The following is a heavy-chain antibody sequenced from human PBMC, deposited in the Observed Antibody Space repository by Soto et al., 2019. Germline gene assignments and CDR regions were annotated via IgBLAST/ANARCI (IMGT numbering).Heavy chain of an antibody. CDR3: ARGPGYTLPRGWFDP. CDR1: GYTFTSYA. Sequence: QVQLVQSGAEVKKPGASVKVSCKASGYTFTSYAMHWVRQAPGQRLEWMGWINAGNGNTKYSQKFQGRVTITRDTSASTAYMELSSLRSEDTAVYYCARGPGYTLPRGWFDPWGQGTLVTVSS. V-gene: IGHV1-3*01. CDR2: INAGNGNT. J-gene: IGHJ5*02. D-gene: IGHD5-12*01.